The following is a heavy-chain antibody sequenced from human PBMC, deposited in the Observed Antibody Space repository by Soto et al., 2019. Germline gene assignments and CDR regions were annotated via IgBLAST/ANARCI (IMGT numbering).Heavy chain of an antibody. V-gene: IGHV4-30-4*01. CDR3: AREHYDFWSGPRMDV. J-gene: IGHJ6*02. Sequence: PSETLSLTCTVSGGSISSGDYYWSWIRQPPGKGPEWIGYIYYSGSTYYNPSLKSRVTISVDTSKNQFSLKLSSVTAADTAVYYCAREHYDFWSGPRMDVWGQGTTVTVSS. D-gene: IGHD3-3*01. CDR2: IYYSGST. CDR1: GGSISSGDYY.